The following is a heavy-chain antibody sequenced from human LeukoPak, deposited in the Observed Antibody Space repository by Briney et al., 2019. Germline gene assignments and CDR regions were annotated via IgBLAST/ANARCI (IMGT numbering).Heavy chain of an antibody. CDR1: GGSISSYY. V-gene: IGHV4-59*01. D-gene: IGHD5-18*01. CDR2: IYYSGST. Sequence: SETLSLTCTVSGGSISSYYWSWIRQPPGKGLEWIGYIYYSGSTNYNPSLKSRVTISVDTSKNQFSLKLSSVTAADTAVFYCARSGGYNYGYGVFDYWGQETLVTVS. CDR3: ARSGGYNYGYGVFDY. J-gene: IGHJ4*02.